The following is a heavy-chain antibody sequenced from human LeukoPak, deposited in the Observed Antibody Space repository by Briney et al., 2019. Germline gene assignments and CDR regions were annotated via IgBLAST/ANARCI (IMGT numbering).Heavy chain of an antibody. D-gene: IGHD4-17*01. J-gene: IGHJ6*02. Sequence: PSQTLSLTCTVSGASISSGGYYWIWIRQHPGKGLEWIGYIFYSGSTYYNPSLKSRVTISVDTSKNQFSLKLNSVTAADMAVYYCARFLRTSLDVWGQGTTFTVSS. CDR1: GASISSGGYY. CDR2: IFYSGST. CDR3: ARFLRTSLDV. V-gene: IGHV4-31*03.